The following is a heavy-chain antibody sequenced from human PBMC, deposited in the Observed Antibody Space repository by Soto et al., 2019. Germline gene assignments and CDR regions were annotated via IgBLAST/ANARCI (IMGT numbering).Heavy chain of an antibody. CDR2: IYYSGST. Sequence: SETLSLTCTVSGGSISSSSYCWGWIRQPPGKGLEWIGSIYYSGSTYYNPSLKSRVTISVDTSKNQFSLKLSSVTAADTAVYYCARHREVSGTYYDFWSGYNWFDPWGQGTLVTVSS. CDR3: ARHREVSGTYYDFWSGYNWFDP. V-gene: IGHV4-39*01. CDR1: GGSISSSSYC. J-gene: IGHJ5*02. D-gene: IGHD3-3*01.